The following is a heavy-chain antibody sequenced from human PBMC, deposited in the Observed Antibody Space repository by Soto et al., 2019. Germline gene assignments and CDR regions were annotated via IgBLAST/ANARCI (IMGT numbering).Heavy chain of an antibody. CDR2: ISSSSSYI. CDR1: GFTFSSYS. D-gene: IGHD6-13*01. V-gene: IGHV3-21*01. Sequence: GGSLRLSRAASGFTFSSYSMNWVRQAPGKGLEWVSSISSSSSYIYYADSVKGRFTISRDNAKNSLYLQMNSLRAEDTAVYYCARTQIAAAATGWFDPWGQGTLVTVSS. CDR3: ARTQIAAAATGWFDP. J-gene: IGHJ5*02.